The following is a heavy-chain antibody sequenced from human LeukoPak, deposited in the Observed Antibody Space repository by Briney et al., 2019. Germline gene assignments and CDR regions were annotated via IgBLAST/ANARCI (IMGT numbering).Heavy chain of an antibody. CDR3: GRGGGYYYASGSHPFDY. CDR2: INPNTGGT. V-gene: IGHV1-2*02. CDR1: GYTFTGYY. D-gene: IGHD3-10*01. J-gene: IGHJ4*02. Sequence: ASVKVSCKPSGYTFTGYYMHWVRQAPGQGLEWMGWINPNTGGTNYAQKFEGRVTITRDTSISPAYMELSRLTSDDRGVFYGGRGGGYYYASGSHPFDYWGQGTLVTVSS.